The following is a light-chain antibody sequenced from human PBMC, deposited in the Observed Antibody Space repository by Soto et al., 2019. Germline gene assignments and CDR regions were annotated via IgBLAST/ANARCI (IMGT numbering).Light chain of an antibody. CDR3: HQSYSSPWT. Sequence: DIQMTQSPSSMSASVGDRVTITCRASQSISNYLNWYQQKPGQAPKLLISATSTLRSGVPSRFSGSGSGTDFTLNISGLQPDDFSTYFCHQSYSSPWTFGPGTKVEV. V-gene: IGKV1-39*01. CDR1: QSISNY. CDR2: ATS. J-gene: IGKJ1*01.